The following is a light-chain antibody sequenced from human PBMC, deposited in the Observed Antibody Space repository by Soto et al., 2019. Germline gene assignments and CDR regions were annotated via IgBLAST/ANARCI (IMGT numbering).Light chain of an antibody. V-gene: IGKV1-9*01. J-gene: IGKJ1*01. CDR1: QGISSY. Sequence: DIQLTQSPSFLSASVGDRVTITCRASQGISSYLAWYQQKPGKAPKLLIYAASTLQSGVPSRFSGSGSGTEFTLTISSLQPEDFATYYCQQLSSYPRPFGQGTNVDIK. CDR2: AAS. CDR3: QQLSSYPRP.